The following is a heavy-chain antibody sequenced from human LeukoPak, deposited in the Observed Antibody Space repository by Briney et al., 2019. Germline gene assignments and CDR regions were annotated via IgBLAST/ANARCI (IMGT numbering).Heavy chain of an antibody. V-gene: IGHV3-7*01. CDR1: GFTFSSYW. CDR3: AREVSSGALRYYMDV. D-gene: IGHD6-19*01. CDR2: IKQDGSEK. Sequence: PRGSLRHSCAASGFTFSSYWMSWVRQAPGKGLEWGANIKQDGSEKFYVDSVNGRFTISRDNAKTSMYLEMNSLRGEDTAVYYCAREVSSGALRYYMDVWGKGRTITVSS. J-gene: IGHJ6*03.